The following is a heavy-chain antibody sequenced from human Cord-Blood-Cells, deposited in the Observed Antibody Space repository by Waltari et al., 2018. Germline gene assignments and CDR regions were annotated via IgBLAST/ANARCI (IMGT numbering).Heavy chain of an antibody. CDR2: INHRGTT. J-gene: IGHJ4*02. CDR1: GGSFSGYY. CDR3: ARQHYGSGSYYNG. Sequence: QVQLQQWGAGLLKPSETLSLPCAVYGGSFSGYYRSWIRQPPGTGLEWMGEINHRGTTNYNPALKSRVTRSVDTSKDQFSLKLSAVTAADTAVYYCARQHYGSGSYYNGWGQGTLVTVSS. V-gene: IGHV4-34*01. D-gene: IGHD3-10*01.